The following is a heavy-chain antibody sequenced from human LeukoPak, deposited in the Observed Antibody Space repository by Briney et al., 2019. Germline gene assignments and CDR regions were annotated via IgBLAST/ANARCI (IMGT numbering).Heavy chain of an antibody. CDR2: INHSGST. V-gene: IGHV4-34*01. CDR3: ARGPQASRYYGSGIETLLDY. D-gene: IGHD3-10*01. J-gene: IGHJ4*02. Sequence: PSETLSLTCAVYGRSFSGYYWSWIRQPPGKGLEWIGEINHSGSTNYNPSLKSRVTISVDTSKNQFSLKLSSVTAADTAVYYCARGPQASRYYGSGIETLLDYWGQGTLVTVSS. CDR1: GRSFSGYY.